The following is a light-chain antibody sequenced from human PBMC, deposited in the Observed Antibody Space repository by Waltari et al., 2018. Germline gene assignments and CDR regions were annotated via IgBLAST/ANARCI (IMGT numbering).Light chain of an antibody. V-gene: IGKV1-5*03. J-gene: IGKJ4*01. CDR1: QSITWW. CDR2: KAS. CDR3: QQYNLYPLT. Sequence: DIHMTQSPSTLSAPVGDRVTITCRASQSITWWLAWYQQKPGKAPKLLISKASTLETGVPSRFSGTGSGTEFTLTINSLQPDDSATYFCQQYNLYPLTCGGGTTVGIK.